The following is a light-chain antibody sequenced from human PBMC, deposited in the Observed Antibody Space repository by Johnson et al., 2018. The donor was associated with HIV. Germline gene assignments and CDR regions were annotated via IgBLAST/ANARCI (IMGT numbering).Light chain of an antibody. Sequence: QSVLTQPPSVSAAPGQKVTISCSGSSSNIGNNYVSWYQQLPGTAPKLLIYDNNKRPSGIPDRFSGSKSGTSATLGITGLQTGDEADYYCGTWDSSLSAGGGFVTGTKFTVL. CDR3: GTWDSSLSAGGG. J-gene: IGLJ1*01. V-gene: IGLV1-51*01. CDR2: DNN. CDR1: SSNIGNNY.